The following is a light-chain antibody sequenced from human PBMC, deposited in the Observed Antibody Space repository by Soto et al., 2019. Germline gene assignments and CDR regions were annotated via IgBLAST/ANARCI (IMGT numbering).Light chain of an antibody. Sequence: DIQMTQSPSTLSASVGDRVTITCRASQSISIWLAWYQQKPGNAPKLLIYTVSNLEDGVPSRFSGSGSETEFTLTISSLQPDDFATYYCQQYNSGWTFGQGTNVDIK. CDR1: QSISIW. J-gene: IGKJ1*01. V-gene: IGKV1-5*03. CDR3: QQYNSGWT. CDR2: TVS.